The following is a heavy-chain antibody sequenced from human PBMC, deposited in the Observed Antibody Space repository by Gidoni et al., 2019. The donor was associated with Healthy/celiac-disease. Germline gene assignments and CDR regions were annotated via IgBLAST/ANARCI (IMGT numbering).Heavy chain of an antibody. J-gene: IGHJ3*02. V-gene: IGHV3-30*18. Sequence: QVQLVESGGGVVEPGWTLRLSCAASGFTFSSYGMHWVRQAPGTGLEWVAVIAYDGSNKYYADSVKGRFTITRDNSKNTLYLQMNSLRAEDTAVYYCAKDLLAYCGGDCYSAFDIWGQGTMVTVSS. CDR3: AKDLLAYCGGDCYSAFDI. D-gene: IGHD2-21*02. CDR1: GFTFSSYG. CDR2: IAYDGSNK.